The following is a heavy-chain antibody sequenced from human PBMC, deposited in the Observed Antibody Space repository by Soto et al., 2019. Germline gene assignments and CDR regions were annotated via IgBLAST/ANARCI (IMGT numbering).Heavy chain of an antibody. Sequence: EVQVVESGGDLVKPGGSLRLSCEASGFTFSNAWMSWVRQAPGKGLEWVGRIKTNADGGTTDYAEPVKGRFTISRDDLRTTVYLQMSSLRTEDTAVYYCTTDRATVSTGFDYWGQGTLVTVSS. CDR2: IKTNADGGTT. V-gene: IGHV3-15*01. CDR1: GFTFSNAW. D-gene: IGHD4-17*01. CDR3: TTDRATVSTGFDY. J-gene: IGHJ4*02.